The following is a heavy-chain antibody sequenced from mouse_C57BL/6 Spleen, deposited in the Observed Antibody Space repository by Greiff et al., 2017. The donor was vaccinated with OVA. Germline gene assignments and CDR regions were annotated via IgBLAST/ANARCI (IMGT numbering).Heavy chain of an antibody. CDR1: GYSITSGYY. V-gene: IGHV3-6*01. CDR3: ARGGYGSPVLFDY. Sequence: EVQLQQSGPGLVKPSQSLSLTCSVTGYSITSGYYWNWIRQFPGNKLEWMGYISYDGSNNYNPSLKNRISITRDTSKNQFFLKLNSVTTEDTATYYCARGGYGSPVLFDYWGQGTTLTVSS. J-gene: IGHJ2*01. D-gene: IGHD1-1*01. CDR2: ISYDGSN.